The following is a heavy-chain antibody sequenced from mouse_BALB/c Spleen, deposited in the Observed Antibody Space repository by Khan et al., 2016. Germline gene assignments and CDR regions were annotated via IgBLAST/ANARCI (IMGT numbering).Heavy chain of an antibody. CDR3: ARLYYGSSYWYFDV. Sequence: QVQLQQSGAELVRPGTSVKISCKASGYTFTNYWLGWVKQRPGHGLEWIGDIYPGGGYTNYNEKFKGKATLTADTSSSTAYMQLSSLTSEVSAVYFCARLYYGSSYWYFDVWGAGTTVTVSS. CDR1: GYTFTNYW. CDR2: IYPGGGYT. D-gene: IGHD1-1*01. V-gene: IGHV1-63*02. J-gene: IGHJ1*01.